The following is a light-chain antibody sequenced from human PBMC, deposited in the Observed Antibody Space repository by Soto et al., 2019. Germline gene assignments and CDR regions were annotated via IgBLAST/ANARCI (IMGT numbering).Light chain of an antibody. CDR3: SSYTSSSLV. V-gene: IGLV2-14*01. J-gene: IGLJ2*01. CDR2: EVS. CDR1: SSDVGGYNY. Sequence: QSALTQPASVSGSPGQSITISCTGTSSDVGGYNYVSWYQQHPGKAPKLMIYEVSNRPSGVSNRFSGSKSGNTASLTISGIQDEDEADYYCSSYTSSSLVFGGGTKLTVL.